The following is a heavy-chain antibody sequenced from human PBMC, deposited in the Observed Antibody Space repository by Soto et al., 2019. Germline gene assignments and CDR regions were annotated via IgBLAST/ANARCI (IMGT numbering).Heavy chain of an antibody. CDR1: SGSISSTIYS. Sequence: SETLSLTCTVSSGSISSTIYSWDWIRQPPGRGLEWIGHIHYSGSTNYNPSLKSRVTISVDTSENQVSLKLSSVTAADTAMYFCARQVSSAWPPYYYDMDVWGQGTTVTVSS. V-gene: IGHV4-61*05. CDR3: ARQVSSAWPPYYYDMDV. D-gene: IGHD6-25*01. J-gene: IGHJ6*02. CDR2: IHYSGST.